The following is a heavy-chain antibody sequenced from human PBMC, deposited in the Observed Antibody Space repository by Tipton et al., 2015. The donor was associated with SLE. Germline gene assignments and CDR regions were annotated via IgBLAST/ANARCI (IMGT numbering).Heavy chain of an antibody. D-gene: IGHD3-10*01. Sequence: TLSLTCSVSGGSINGYFWSWIRQPPGKGLECIGDVHYSGNIKSNPSLKSRVTISVDTSLNHFSRKLNSVTAADTAVYYCARQGPLWYYYYYMGAWGKGTTGTVSS. CDR2: VHYSGNI. V-gene: IGHV4-59*08. CDR1: GGSINGYF. CDR3: ARQGPLWYYYYYMGA. J-gene: IGHJ6*03.